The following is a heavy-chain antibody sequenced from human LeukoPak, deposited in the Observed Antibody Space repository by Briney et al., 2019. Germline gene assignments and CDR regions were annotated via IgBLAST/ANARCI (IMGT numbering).Heavy chain of an antibody. CDR1: GFTFSNYA. CDR2: LIGSSGAT. Sequence: GGSLRLSCAASGFTFSNYAMNWVRRAPGKGLEWVAVLIGSSGATDYADSVKGRFTISRDNSKNTLFLQMNSLRAEDTAIYYCAKGAYDYIEIAYFDYWGQGALVTVSS. J-gene: IGHJ4*02. D-gene: IGHD5-12*01. V-gene: IGHV3-23*01. CDR3: AKGAYDYIEIAYFDY.